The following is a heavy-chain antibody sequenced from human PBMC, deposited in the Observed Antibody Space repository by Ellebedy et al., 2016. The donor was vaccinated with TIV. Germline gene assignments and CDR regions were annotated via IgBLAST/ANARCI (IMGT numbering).Heavy chain of an antibody. CDR1: GGTFSSYA. Sequence: ASVKVSCKASGGTFSSYAISWVRQAPGQGLEWMGWISAYNGNTNYAQKLQGRVTMTTDTSTSTAYMELRSLRSDDTAVYYCARTCSSTSCYLYYYYGMDVWGQGTTVTVSS. CDR2: ISAYNGNT. J-gene: IGHJ6*02. CDR3: ARTCSSTSCYLYYYYGMDV. D-gene: IGHD2-2*01. V-gene: IGHV1-18*01.